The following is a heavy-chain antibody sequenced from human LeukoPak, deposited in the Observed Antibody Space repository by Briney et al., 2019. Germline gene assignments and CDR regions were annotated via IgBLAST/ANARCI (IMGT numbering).Heavy chain of an antibody. CDR3: ARGSIAASGAKWFDP. Sequence: SQTLSLTCSVSGGSISGGSYYWSWIRQPAGKGLEWVGRIYSSGSTNYNPSLKSRVTMSVDTSKIQFSLKVSSVIAADTAVYYCARGSIAASGAKWFDPWGQGTLVTVSS. J-gene: IGHJ5*02. V-gene: IGHV4-61*02. CDR1: GGSISGGSYY. D-gene: IGHD6-13*01. CDR2: IYSSGST.